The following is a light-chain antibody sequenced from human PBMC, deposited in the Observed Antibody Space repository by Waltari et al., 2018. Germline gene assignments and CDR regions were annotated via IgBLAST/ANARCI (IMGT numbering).Light chain of an antibody. V-gene: IGLV3-21*04. Sequence: SFVLTQPPSVSVAPGKTARITCGGNNIGNKNVHWYQQKPGQAPVLVIYYDTDRPSGIPERFSGSNSGNTATLTITRVEAGDEADYYCQVWDSSSDHRGVFGGGTKLTVL. CDR1: NIGNKN. CDR3: QVWDSSSDHRGV. CDR2: YDT. J-gene: IGLJ3*02.